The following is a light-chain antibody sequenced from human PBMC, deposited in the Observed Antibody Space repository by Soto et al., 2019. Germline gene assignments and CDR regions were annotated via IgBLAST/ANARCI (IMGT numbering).Light chain of an antibody. CDR2: SNN. J-gene: IGLJ2*01. Sequence: QSVLTQPPSASGTPGQRVTISCSGSTSNIGSNTVNWYQQLPGTAPKLLIYSNNQRPSGVPDRFSGSKSGTSASLAISGLQSEDEADYYCAAWDDSLNDHVIFGGGTKVTVL. V-gene: IGLV1-44*01. CDR3: AAWDDSLNDHVI. CDR1: TSNIGSNT.